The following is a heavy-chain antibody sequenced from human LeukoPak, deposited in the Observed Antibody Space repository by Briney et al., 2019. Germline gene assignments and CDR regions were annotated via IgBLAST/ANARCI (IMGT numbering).Heavy chain of an antibody. CDR3: GRDYGERTTDY. V-gene: IGHV3-48*04. CDR1: GFTFSTYS. Sequence: GGSLRLSCAASGFTFSTYSMNWVRQAPGKGLEWVSYISSSSSIINYAESVRGRFTISRDNAKNLLYLQMNSLRAEDTAVYYCGRDYGERTTDYWGQGTLVTVSS. D-gene: IGHD3-10*01. J-gene: IGHJ4*02. CDR2: ISSSSSII.